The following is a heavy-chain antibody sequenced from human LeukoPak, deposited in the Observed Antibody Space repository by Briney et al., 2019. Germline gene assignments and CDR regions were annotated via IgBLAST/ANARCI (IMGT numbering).Heavy chain of an antibody. CDR2: INPSGTST. J-gene: IGHJ4*02. D-gene: IGHD2-15*01. Sequence: ASVKVSCKASKYTFTGYYMHWVRQAPGQGLEWMGIINPSGTSTTYAQKFQGRVTMTRDTSTSTDFMELSSLRSEDTAVYYCARHDLGGSFPFDYWGQGTLVTVSS. CDR3: ARHDLGGSFPFDY. CDR1: KYTFTGYY. V-gene: IGHV1-46*01.